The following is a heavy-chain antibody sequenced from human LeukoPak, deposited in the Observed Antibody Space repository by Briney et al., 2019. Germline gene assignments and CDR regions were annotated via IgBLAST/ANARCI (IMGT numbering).Heavy chain of an antibody. CDR1: GFTFDDYA. Sequence: GGSLRLSCAASGFTFDDYAMHWVRQAPGKGLEWVSGISWNSDMIGYADSVKGRFTISRDNSKSTLYLQVNSLRAEDTAVYYCAKGTKYDILTTYRRSRLLGDYWGQGTLVTVSS. V-gene: IGHV3-9*01. D-gene: IGHD3-9*01. CDR3: AKGTKYDILTTYRRSRLLGDY. CDR2: ISWNSDMI. J-gene: IGHJ4*02.